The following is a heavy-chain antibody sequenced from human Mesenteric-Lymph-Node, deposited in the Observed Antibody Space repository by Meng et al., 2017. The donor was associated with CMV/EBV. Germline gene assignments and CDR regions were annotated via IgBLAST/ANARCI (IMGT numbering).Heavy chain of an antibody. J-gene: IGHJ4*02. V-gene: IGHV4-39*07. CDR3: ASHYYGSGSYYRYFDY. CDR2: VTHSGTT. Sequence: GSLRLSCTVSGGSISSSSYYWGWIRQPPGKGLEWIGEVTHSGTTNYNPSLKSRVTISLDTSKNQFSLNLRSVTAADTAVYYCASHYYGSGSYYRYFDYWGQGTLVTVSS. D-gene: IGHD3-10*01. CDR1: GGSISSSSYY.